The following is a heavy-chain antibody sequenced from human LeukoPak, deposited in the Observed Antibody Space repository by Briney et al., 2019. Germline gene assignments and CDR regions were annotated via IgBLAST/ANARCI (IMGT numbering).Heavy chain of an antibody. J-gene: IGHJ4*02. CDR3: ARGGHCANGVCYHFAY. D-gene: IGHD2-8*01. Sequence: ASVKVSCKASGGTFSSYAISWVRQAPGQGLEWVGWISPYNGNTNYAQKLQGRVTMTTDTSTSTAYMELRSLRSDDTAMYYCARGGHCANGVCYHFAYWGQGTPVTVSS. V-gene: IGHV1-18*01. CDR2: ISPYNGNT. CDR1: GGTFSSYA.